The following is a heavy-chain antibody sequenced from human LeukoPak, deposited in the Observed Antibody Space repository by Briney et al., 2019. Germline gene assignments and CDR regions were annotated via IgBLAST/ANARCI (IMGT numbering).Heavy chain of an antibody. J-gene: IGHJ4*02. CDR2: IGTTGSYI. D-gene: IGHD3-16*01. Sequence: GGSLRLSCAASGFTFSNYSMNWVRQAPGKGLEWVSSIGTTGSYIFYADSVKGRFTISRDNAKNSLYLQINSLRAEDTAVYYCARLGEKADFDYWGQGTLVTVSS. V-gene: IGHV3-21*01. CDR3: ARLGEKADFDY. CDR1: GFTFSNYS.